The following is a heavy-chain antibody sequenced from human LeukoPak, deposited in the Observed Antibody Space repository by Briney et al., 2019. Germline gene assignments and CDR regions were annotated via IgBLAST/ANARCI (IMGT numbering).Heavy chain of an antibody. CDR1: GFTVSNNE. CDR2: TRTDGSA. D-gene: IGHD3-16*02. J-gene: IGHJ6*03. Sequence: GGSLRLSCAASGFTVSNNEMSWVRQALGKGLEWVSVTRTDGSADYADSVKGRFTVSRDNSKNTLYLQMSSLRVEDTAVYYCRGWLSSYNMDVWGRGTTVTVSS. CDR3: RGWLSSYNMDV. V-gene: IGHV3-53*01.